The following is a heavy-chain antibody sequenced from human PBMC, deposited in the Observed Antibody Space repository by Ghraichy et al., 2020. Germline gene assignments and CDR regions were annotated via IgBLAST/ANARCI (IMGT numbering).Heavy chain of an antibody. Sequence: GESLRLSCAASGFTFSNYWMHWVRQAPGKGLVWVSRINSDGSSPNYADSVRGRFSIFRDNAKNTLFLQMNSLRVEDTAVYYCARDFGYSGSGTYYNDFWGQGTLVTVSS. CDR2: INSDGSSP. CDR3: ARDFGYSGSGTYYNDF. J-gene: IGHJ4*02. D-gene: IGHD3-10*01. CDR1: GFTFSNYW. V-gene: IGHV3-74*01.